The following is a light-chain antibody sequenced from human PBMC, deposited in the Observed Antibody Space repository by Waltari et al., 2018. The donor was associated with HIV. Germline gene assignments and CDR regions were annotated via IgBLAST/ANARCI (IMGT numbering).Light chain of an antibody. CDR1: QSLLHSNGYNY. V-gene: IGKV2-28*01. Sequence: DIVMTQSPLSLPVTPGEPASISCRSSQSLLHSNGYNYLDWYLQKPWQSPQLLIYLGSNRASGVPDRFSGSGSGTDFTLKISRVEAEDVGVYYCMQALQTPKTFGQGTKVEIK. J-gene: IGKJ1*01. CDR2: LGS. CDR3: MQALQTPKT.